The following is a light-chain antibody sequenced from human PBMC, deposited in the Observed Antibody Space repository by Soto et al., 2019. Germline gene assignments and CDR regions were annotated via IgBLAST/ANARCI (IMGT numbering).Light chain of an antibody. CDR1: SSNIGSNT. J-gene: IGLJ2*01. CDR3: VAWDDSLNGYVV. CDR2: SNN. Sequence: QSVLTQPPSASGTPGQRVTISCSGSSSNIGSNTVNWHQQLPGTAPKLVIYSNNQRPSGVPDRFSGSKSGTSASLAISGLQSEDEADYYCVAWDDSLNGYVVFGGGTQLTVL. V-gene: IGLV1-44*01.